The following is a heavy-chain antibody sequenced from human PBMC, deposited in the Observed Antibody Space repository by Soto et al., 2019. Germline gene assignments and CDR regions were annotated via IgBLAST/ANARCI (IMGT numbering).Heavy chain of an antibody. V-gene: IGHV4-30-4*08. CDR1: GGSINAIYST. D-gene: IGHD2-21*02. J-gene: IGHJ6*01. CDR3: AREDDGGDTLDV. Sequence: QVQLQQSGPGLVKPSQTLSLTCTVSGGSINAIYSTWTWIRNPPERGLEWIGYIHHSGSILYNPSLKSRVTISVDTSKHQFSLHLSSVTAADTAVYFCAREDDGGDTLDVWGQGTTVTVSS. CDR2: IHHSGSI.